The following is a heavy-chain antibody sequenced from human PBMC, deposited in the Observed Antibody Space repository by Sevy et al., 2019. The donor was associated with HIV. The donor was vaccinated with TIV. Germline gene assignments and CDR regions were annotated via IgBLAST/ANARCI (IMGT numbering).Heavy chain of an antibody. CDR1: GFTFSDYR. V-gene: IGHV3-30*04. CDR3: ARDRGEILSSAFDY. J-gene: IGHJ4*02. D-gene: IGHD3-16*01. Sequence: GGSLRLSCAASGFTFSDYRMHWVRQAPGKGLEWVAVISYDGRNNKYNADSVKGRFTISRDNSKNTGYLQMNSLRAEETAIYYCARDRGEILSSAFDYWGQGTLVTVSS. CDR2: ISYDGRNNK.